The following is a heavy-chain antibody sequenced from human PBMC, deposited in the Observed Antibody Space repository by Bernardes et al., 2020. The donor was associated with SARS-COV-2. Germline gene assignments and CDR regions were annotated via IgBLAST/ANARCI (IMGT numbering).Heavy chain of an antibody. V-gene: IGHV1-58*01. Sequence: SVKVSCKASGFTFTSSAVQWVRQARGQRLEWIGWIVVGSGNTNYAQKFQERVTITRDMSTSTAYMELSSLRSEDTAVYYCAAERYNWNYYFDYWGQGTLVTVSS. CDR2: IVVGSGNT. J-gene: IGHJ4*02. CDR1: GFTFTSSA. CDR3: AAERYNWNYYFDY. D-gene: IGHD1-7*01.